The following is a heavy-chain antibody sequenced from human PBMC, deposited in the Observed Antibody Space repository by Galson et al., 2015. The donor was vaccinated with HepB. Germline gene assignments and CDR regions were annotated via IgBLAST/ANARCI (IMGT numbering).Heavy chain of an antibody. V-gene: IGHV3-64*04. J-gene: IGHJ1*01. CDR3: AVTYVSAEYFQH. CDR2: IGDNGYST. CDR1: GFTFSSYA. D-gene: IGHD3-16*01. Sequence: SLRLSCAASGFTFSSYAMHWVRQAPGKGLEYVSAIGDNGYSTYYADSVKGRFTISRDNSKNTLYLQMNSLRAEDTAVYYCAVTYVSAEYFQHWGQGTLVTVSS.